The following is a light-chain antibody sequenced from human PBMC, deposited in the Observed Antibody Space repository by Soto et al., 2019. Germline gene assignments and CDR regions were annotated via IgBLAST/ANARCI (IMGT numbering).Light chain of an antibody. CDR2: GAS. V-gene: IGKV3-20*01. Sequence: DIVLTQSPGTLSLSPGERATLSCRASQSVSSNYLAWYQQKPGQAPRLLIYGASSRATGIPDRFSGSGSGTDFTLAISRLEPEDLAVYYCQQYGSSPWTFGLGTTVEI. CDR1: QSVSSNY. CDR3: QQYGSSPWT. J-gene: IGKJ1*01.